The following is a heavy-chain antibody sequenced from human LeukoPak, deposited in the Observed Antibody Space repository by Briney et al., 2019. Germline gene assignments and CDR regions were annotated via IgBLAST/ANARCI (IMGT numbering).Heavy chain of an antibody. Sequence: SVKVSCKASGGTFSSYAISWVRQAPGQGLEWMGRIIPIFGTANYAQRFQGRVTITTDESASTAYMELSSLRSEDTAVYYCASVSDSSGYYYLDAFDIWGQGTMVTVSS. CDR1: GGTFSSYA. V-gene: IGHV1-69*05. D-gene: IGHD3-22*01. J-gene: IGHJ3*02. CDR3: ASVSDSSGYYYLDAFDI. CDR2: IIPIFGTA.